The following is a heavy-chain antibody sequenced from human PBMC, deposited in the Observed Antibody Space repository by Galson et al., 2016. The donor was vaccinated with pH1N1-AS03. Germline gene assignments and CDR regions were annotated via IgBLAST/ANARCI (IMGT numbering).Heavy chain of an antibody. D-gene: IGHD3-3*01. Sequence: SLRLSCAASGFTFTNYWMTWVRQAPGKGLEWVANIKTDGGDKNYVDSVKGRVIISRDNAKNSLYLQMNSLRAEDTAVYYCARGKSAGYYFDYWGQGTLDPVSS. CDR3: ARGKSAGYYFDY. CDR1: GFTFTNYW. J-gene: IGHJ4*02. V-gene: IGHV3-7*03. CDR2: IKTDGGDK.